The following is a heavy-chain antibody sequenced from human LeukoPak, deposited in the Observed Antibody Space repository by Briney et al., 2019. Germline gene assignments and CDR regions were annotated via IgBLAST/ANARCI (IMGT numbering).Heavy chain of an antibody. D-gene: IGHD2-2*01. CDR1: GGSLSGYY. CDR2: INHSGST. Sequence: KPSETLSLTCAVSGGSLSGYYWSWIRQSPGKELEWIGEINHSGSTNYKSSLESRVIISIDMSKSQFSLKLSSVTAADTAVYYCARVLLGYCSSTSCRSLHPHLYYFDYWGQGTLVTVSS. V-gene: IGHV4-34*01. CDR3: ARVLLGYCSSTSCRSLHPHLYYFDY. J-gene: IGHJ4*02.